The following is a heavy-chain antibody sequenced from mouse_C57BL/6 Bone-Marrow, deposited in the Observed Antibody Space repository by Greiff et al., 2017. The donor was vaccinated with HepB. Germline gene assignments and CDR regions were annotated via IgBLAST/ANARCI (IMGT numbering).Heavy chain of an antibody. CDR1: GYTFTSYW. D-gene: IGHD2-4*01. Sequence: EVQLVESGTVLARPGASVKMSCKTSGYTFTSYWMHWVKQRPGQGLEWIGAIYPGNSDTSYNQKFKGKAKLTAVTSASTAYMELSSLTNEDSAVYYCTSTMITTGYYAMDYWGQGTSVTVSS. CDR3: TSTMITTGYYAMDY. J-gene: IGHJ4*01. CDR2: IYPGNSDT. V-gene: IGHV1-5*01.